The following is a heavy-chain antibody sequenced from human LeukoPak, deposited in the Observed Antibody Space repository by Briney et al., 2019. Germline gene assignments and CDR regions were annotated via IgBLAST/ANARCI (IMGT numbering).Heavy chain of an antibody. CDR1: GFTFSSYA. CDR3: ARDTVGSSTSFDY. V-gene: IGHV3-30*04. Sequence: PGGSMRLSCAASGFTFSSYAMHWVRQAPGKGLEWVAVISYDGSNKYYADSVKGRFTISRDNSKNTLYLQMNSLRAEDTAVYYRARDTVGSSTSFDYWGQGTLVTVSS. J-gene: IGHJ4*02. CDR2: ISYDGSNK. D-gene: IGHD2-2*01.